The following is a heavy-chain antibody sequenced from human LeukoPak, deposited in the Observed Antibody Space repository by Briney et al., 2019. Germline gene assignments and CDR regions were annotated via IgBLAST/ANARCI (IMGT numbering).Heavy chain of an antibody. J-gene: IGHJ5*02. Sequence: KVSCKVSGYTLTELSMHWVRQAPGKGLEWMGLIYPGYSDAKYSPSFQGQVTLSVDASISTAYLQLSDLRASDTAIYYCVRFALTSSLDHWGQGTLVTVSS. CDR3: VRFALTSSLDH. D-gene: IGHD6-13*01. V-gene: IGHV5-51*01. CDR2: IYPGYSDA. CDR1: GYTLTELS.